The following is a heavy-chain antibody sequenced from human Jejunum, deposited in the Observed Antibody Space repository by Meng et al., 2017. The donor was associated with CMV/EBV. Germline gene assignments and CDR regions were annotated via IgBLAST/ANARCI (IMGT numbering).Heavy chain of an antibody. CDR3: ATIYNRYSSGWSGSWYFDL. CDR1: NYT. CDR2: ISGRSSTI. J-gene: IGHJ2*01. D-gene: IGHD6-19*01. Sequence: NYTMNWVRQAPGKGLEWVSYISGRSSTIHYADSVKGRFTISRDNAKNSLYLQMNNLRAEDTAVYYCATIYNRYSSGWSGSWYFDLWGRGTLVTVSS. V-gene: IGHV3-48*04.